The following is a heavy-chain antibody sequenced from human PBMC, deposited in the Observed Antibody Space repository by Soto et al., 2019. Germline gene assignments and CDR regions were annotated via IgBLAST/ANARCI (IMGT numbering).Heavy chain of an antibody. Sequence: GESLKISCKGSGYSFANYWIGWVRQMPGKGLECMGIIYPDDSDTRYGPSFQGQVTISADKSVSTAYLQWSSLKASDTAMYYCTRWGQTAMAGGDYWGQGTLVTVS. CDR1: GYSFANYW. D-gene: IGHD5-18*01. V-gene: IGHV5-51*01. J-gene: IGHJ4*02. CDR2: IYPDDSDT. CDR3: TRWGQTAMAGGDY.